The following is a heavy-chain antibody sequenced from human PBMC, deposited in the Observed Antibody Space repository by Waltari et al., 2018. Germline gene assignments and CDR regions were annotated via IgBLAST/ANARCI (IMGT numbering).Heavy chain of an antibody. CDR3: ARGKVGYSYGCGLELWHFDY. J-gene: IGHJ4*02. CDR1: GGSFSGYY. Sequence: QVQLQQWGAGLLKPSETLSLTCAVYGGSFSGYYWSWIRQPPGKGLEWIGEINHSGSTNYNPSLKSRVTITVDTPKNQFSLKLSSVTAADTAVYYCARGKVGYSYGCGLELWHFDYWGQGTLVTVSS. V-gene: IGHV4-34*01. CDR2: INHSGST. D-gene: IGHD5-18*01.